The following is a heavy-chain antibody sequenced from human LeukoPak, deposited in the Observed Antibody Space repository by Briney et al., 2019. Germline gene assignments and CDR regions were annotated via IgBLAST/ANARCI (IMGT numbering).Heavy chain of an antibody. CDR2: IKQDGSEK. CDR3: ATYGVYYGMDV. Sequence: GGSLRLSCAASGFTFSSYWMSWVRQAPGKGLEWVANIKQDGSEKYYVDSVKGRLTISRDNAKNSLYLQMNSLRAEDTAVYYYATYGVYYGMDVWGQGTTVTVSS. CDR1: GFTFSSYW. J-gene: IGHJ6*02. V-gene: IGHV3-7*03. D-gene: IGHD3-10*01.